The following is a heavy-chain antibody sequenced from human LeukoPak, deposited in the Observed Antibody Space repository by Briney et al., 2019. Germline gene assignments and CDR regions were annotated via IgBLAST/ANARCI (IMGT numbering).Heavy chain of an antibody. D-gene: IGHD6-13*01. CDR1: GDSVSSNSAA. CDR3: ARDLQWYSSSWYYFDY. V-gene: IGHV6-1*01. J-gene: IGHJ4*02. CDR2: TYYRYKWYN. Sequence: SQTLSLTCAISGDSVSSNSAAWNWIRQSPSRGLEWLGRTYYRYKWYNDYAVSVKSRITINPDTSKNQFSLQLNSVTPEDTAVYYCARDLQWYSSSWYYFDYWGQGTLVTVSS.